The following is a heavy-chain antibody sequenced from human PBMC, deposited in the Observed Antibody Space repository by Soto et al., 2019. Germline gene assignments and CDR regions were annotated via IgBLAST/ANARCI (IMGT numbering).Heavy chain of an antibody. CDR3: ARNMDYYYGSGSGNGHGF. D-gene: IGHD3-10*01. CDR1: GYTFTAYY. Sequence: QVQLVQSGAELKEPGDSARVSCEASGYTFTAYYIHWVRQAPGQGLEWMGWINPRFGDTSYAQDFQGRVSMTRDTSISTVYMELSRLTSDDTAIYYCARNMDYYYGSGSGNGHGFWGQGTTVTVFS. CDR2: INPRFGDT. J-gene: IGHJ6*02. V-gene: IGHV1-2*02.